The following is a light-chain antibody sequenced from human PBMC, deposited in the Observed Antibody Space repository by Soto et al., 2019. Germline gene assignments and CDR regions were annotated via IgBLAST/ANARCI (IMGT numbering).Light chain of an antibody. J-gene: IGLJ1*01. CDR2: LNSDGSH. Sequence: QLVLTQSPSASASLGASVKLTCTLSSGHSSYAIAWHQQQPEKGPRYLMKLNSDGSHSKGDGIPDRFSGSSSGAERYLTICSLQCEDEADYCCQTGGTGIQVFGTGTKLTVL. V-gene: IGLV4-69*01. CDR3: QTGGTGIQV. CDR1: SGHSSYA.